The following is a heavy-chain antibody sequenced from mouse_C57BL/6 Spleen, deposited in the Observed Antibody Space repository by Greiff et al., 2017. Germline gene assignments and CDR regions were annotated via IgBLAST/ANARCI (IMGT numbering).Heavy chain of an antibody. CDR1: GFSLTSYG. D-gene: IGHD2-4*01. Sequence: QVQLKESGPGLVAPSQSLSITCTVSGFSLTSYGVSWVRQPPGKGLEWLGVIWGDGSTNYHSALISRLSLSKDNSKSQVFLKLTSLQTTDTATYYCAKVDCQYYFDYWGQGTTLTVSS. J-gene: IGHJ2*01. CDR3: AKVDCQYYFDY. CDR2: IWGDGST. V-gene: IGHV2-3*01.